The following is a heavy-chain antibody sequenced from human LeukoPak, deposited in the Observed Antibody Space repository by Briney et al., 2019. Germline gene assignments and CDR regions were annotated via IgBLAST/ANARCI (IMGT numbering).Heavy chain of an antibody. V-gene: IGHV1-2*06. J-gene: IGHJ4*02. Sequence: ASVKVSCKASGFTFTGDYMHWVRQAPGQGLEWMGRINPNSGGTNYAQKFQGRVTMTRDTSISTAYMELSRLRSDDTAVYYCARETYDYGSGSLFDYWGQGTLVTVSS. CDR2: INPNSGGT. CDR3: ARETYDYGSGSLFDY. D-gene: IGHD3-10*01. CDR1: GFTFTGDY.